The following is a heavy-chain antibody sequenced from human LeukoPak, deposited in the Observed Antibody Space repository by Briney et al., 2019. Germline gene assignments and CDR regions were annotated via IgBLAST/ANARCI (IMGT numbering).Heavy chain of an antibody. D-gene: IGHD3-10*01. J-gene: IGHJ6*03. Sequence: SETLSLTCTVSGGSISSYYWSWIRQPPGKGLKWIGYIYYSGSTNYNPSLKSRVTISVDTSKNQFSLKLSSVSAADTAVYYCARARHYYGSGNYYYYMDVWGKGTTVTISS. V-gene: IGHV4-59*01. CDR3: ARARHYYGSGNYYYYMDV. CDR2: IYYSGST. CDR1: GGSISSYY.